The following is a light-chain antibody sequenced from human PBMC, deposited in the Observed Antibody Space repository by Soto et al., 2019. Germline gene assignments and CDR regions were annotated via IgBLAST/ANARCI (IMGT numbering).Light chain of an antibody. CDR1: QSVSSSY. V-gene: IGKV3-20*01. J-gene: IGKJ5*01. Sequence: EIVLTQSPGTLSLSPGERATLSCRASQSVSSSYLAWYQQKPGQAPRLLIYGASSRATGSPDRFSGSGSGTDFTLTISRLEPDDFAVYYCQQYGSSPPITFGQGTRLEIK. CDR3: QQYGSSPPIT. CDR2: GAS.